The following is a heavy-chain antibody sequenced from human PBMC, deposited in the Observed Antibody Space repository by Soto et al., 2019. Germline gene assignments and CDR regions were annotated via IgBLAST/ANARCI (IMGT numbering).Heavy chain of an antibody. CDR2: ISGSGGST. Sequence: GSLRLSCTASGFTFSIYAVSWVRQAPGKGLEWVSAISGSGGSTYYADSVKGRFTISRDNSKNTLYLQMNSLRAEDTAVYYCAKAPKAYYYEPFDYWGQGTLVTVS. V-gene: IGHV3-23*01. CDR3: AKAPKAYYYEPFDY. D-gene: IGHD3-22*01. J-gene: IGHJ4*02. CDR1: GFTFSIYA.